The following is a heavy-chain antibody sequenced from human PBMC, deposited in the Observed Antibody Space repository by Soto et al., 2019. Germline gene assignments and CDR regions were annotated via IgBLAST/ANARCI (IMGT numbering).Heavy chain of an antibody. CDR2: ITSSGDRA. V-gene: IGHV3-48*03. CDR3: ARDIFDN. J-gene: IGHJ4*02. Sequence: EVQLVESGGGLAQPGGSLRLSCVASGFTFSYYEMNWVRQAPGKGLEWISYITSSGDRAQYADSVKGRCTISRDNTKNLLYLQMTSLSAEDTGLYYCARDIFDNWGQGTLVTVSS. CDR1: GFTFSYYE.